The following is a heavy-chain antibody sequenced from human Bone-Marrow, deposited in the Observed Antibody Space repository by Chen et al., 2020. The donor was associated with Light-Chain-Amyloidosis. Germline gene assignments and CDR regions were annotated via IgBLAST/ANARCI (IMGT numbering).Heavy chain of an antibody. Sequence: WVGGVRQMPGKGLEWMGVIYPDDSDARYSPSFEGQVTISADKSITTAYLQWRRLKASDTAMYYCARRRDGYNFDYWGQGTLVTVSS. J-gene: IGHJ4*02. D-gene: IGHD5-12*01. V-gene: IGHV5-51*01. CDR3: ARRRDGYNFDY. CDR2: IYPDDSDA. CDR1: W.